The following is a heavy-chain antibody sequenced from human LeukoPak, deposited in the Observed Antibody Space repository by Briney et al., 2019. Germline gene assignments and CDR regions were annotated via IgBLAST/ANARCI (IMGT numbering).Heavy chain of an antibody. CDR3: ARGDIVVVPAATVGWFDP. CDR1: SGSISTSNYY. D-gene: IGHD2-2*01. CDR2: IFYSGST. Sequence: SETLSLTCTVSSGSISTSNYYWGWVRQPPGKALEWIGNIFYSGSTYYSPSLKSRVTISLDTSRNQFSLKLNSVTAADTAVYYCARGDIVVVPAATVGWFDPWDQGTLVTVSS. V-gene: IGHV4-39*07. J-gene: IGHJ5*02.